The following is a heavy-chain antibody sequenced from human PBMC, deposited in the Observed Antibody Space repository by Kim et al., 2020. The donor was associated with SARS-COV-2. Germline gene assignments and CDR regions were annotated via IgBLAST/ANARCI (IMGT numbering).Heavy chain of an antibody. D-gene: IGHD3-22*01. CDR1: GFTFSNYA. CDR2: VAGNGGNT. J-gene: IGHJ4*02. Sequence: GGSLRLSCLASGFTFSNYALHWVRQAPGQGLEYVSAVAGNGGNTHYADSVKGRFTISRDNSKNTLYLQMSSLRAEDTAVYYCVKRPGGNYESNGYYLDWGQGTLVTVSS. CDR3: VKRPGGNYESNGYYLD. V-gene: IGHV3-64D*09.